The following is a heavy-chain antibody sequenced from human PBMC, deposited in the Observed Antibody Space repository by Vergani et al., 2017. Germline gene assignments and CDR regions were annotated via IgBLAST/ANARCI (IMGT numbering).Heavy chain of an antibody. Sequence: QVQLQQSGPGLVKPSQTLSLTCAISGDRVSSNSATWNWIRQSPSRGLEWLGRTYYRSKWYNDYAASVKSRMTINSDTSKNLFSLQLQSVTPEDTAVYYCAREDISLTVEGANYMDIWGKGTTVTVSS. D-gene: IGHD3-22*01. V-gene: IGHV6-1*01. CDR3: AREDISLTVEGANYMDI. J-gene: IGHJ6*03. CDR2: TYYRSKWYN. CDR1: GDRVSSNSAT.